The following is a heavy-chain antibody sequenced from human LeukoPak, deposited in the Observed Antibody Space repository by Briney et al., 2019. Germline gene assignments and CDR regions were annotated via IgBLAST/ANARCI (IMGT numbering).Heavy chain of an antibody. J-gene: IGHJ5*02. CDR2: INPTGGST. V-gene: IGHV1-46*01. D-gene: IGHD1-26*01. CDR3: ARDNSVGDNAWWFDP. Sequence: ASVKVSCTASGYTFTSYYMHWVRQAPGQGLEWMGLINPTGGSTGYAQTFQGRVTMTRDMSTSTDYMELSSLRSEDTAIYYCARDNSVGDNAWWFDPWGQGTLVTVSS. CDR1: GYTFTSYY.